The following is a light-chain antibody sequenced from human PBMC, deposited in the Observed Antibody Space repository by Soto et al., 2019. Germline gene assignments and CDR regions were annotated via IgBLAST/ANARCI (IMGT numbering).Light chain of an antibody. CDR2: EVS. J-gene: IGLJ1*01. CDR1: SGDVGGYNY. CDR3: SSYTSSSTLYV. Sequence: QSALTQPASVSGSPGQSITISCTGTSGDVGGYNYVSWYQQHPGKAPKLMICEVSTRPSGVSNRFSGSKSGNTASLTISGLQAEDEADYYCSSYTSSSTLYVFGTGTKV. V-gene: IGLV2-14*01.